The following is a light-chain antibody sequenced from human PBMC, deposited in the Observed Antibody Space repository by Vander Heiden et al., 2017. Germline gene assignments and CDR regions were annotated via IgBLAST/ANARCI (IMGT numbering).Light chain of an antibody. CDR1: QSVSTN. CDR2: RAS. CDR3: QQRSNWWT. J-gene: IGKJ1*01. Sequence: EVVLTQSPATLSLSPGDTATLSCRASQSVSTNVAWYQQRPGQAPRLLIYRASSRATGIPARFSGSRSGTDFTLTISSLEPEDFAVYYCQQRSNWWTFGQGTKVEIK. V-gene: IGKV3-11*01.